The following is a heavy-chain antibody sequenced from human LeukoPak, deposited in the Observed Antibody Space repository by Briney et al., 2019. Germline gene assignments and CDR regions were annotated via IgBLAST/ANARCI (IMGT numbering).Heavy chain of an antibody. CDR2: IYYSGST. V-gene: IGHV4-39*01. CDR1: GGSISSSSYY. J-gene: IGHJ5*02. D-gene: IGHD5-18*01. Sequence: PSETLSLTCTVSGGSISSSSYYWGWIRQPPGKGLEWIGSIYYSGSTYYNPSLKSRVTISVDTSKNQFSLKLSSVTAADTAVYYCARQLGGYSYGYALDPWGQGTLVTVSS. CDR3: ARQLGGYSYGYALDP.